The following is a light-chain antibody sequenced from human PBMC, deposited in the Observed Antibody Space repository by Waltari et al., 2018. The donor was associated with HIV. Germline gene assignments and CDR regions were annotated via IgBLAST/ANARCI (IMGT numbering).Light chain of an antibody. V-gene: IGLV1-44*01. CDR1: SSDIGSHT. J-gene: IGLJ2*01. CDR3: AAWDDSLNGDVV. Sequence: QSVLTQPPSASGTPGQRVTISCSGSSSDIGSHTVNWYQQLPGTAPRLLIYTNNQRPSGRPDRFSCSKSGTSASLVISGHQSEYEADYFGAAWDDSLNGDVVFGGGTKLTVL. CDR2: TNN.